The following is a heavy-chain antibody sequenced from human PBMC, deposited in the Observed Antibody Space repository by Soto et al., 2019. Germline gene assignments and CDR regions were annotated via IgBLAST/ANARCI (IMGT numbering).Heavy chain of an antibody. CDR2: ISSSSSYI. CDR1: GFTFTTSN. V-gene: IGHV3-21*01. J-gene: IGHJ4*02. D-gene: IGHD2-15*01. CDR3: ARVQAPGVACGGSNCYSY. Sequence: EVQLVESGGGLVKPGGSLRLSCAASGFTFTTSNMNWVRQAPGKGLEWVSSISSSSSYIYYADSVKGRFTISRDNAKNSLSLQMSSLRAEDTAVYYCARVQAPGVACGGSNCYSYWGQGTLVTVSS.